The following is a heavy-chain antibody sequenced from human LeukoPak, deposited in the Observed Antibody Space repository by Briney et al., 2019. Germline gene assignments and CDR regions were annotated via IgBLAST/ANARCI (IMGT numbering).Heavy chain of an antibody. CDR1: GYTFTSYY. CDR3: FLGGPPESYFDY. D-gene: IGHD2-15*01. CDR2: INPSGGST. J-gene: IGHJ4*02. Sequence: GASVKVSCKPSGYTFTSYYMHWVRQAPGQGLEWMGIINPSGGSTSYAQKFQGRVTMTRDTSTSTVYMELSSLRSEDTAVYYCFLGGPPESYFDYWGQGTLVTVSS. V-gene: IGHV1-46*01.